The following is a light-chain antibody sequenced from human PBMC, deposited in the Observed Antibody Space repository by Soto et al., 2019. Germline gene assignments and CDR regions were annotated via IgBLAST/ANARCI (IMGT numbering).Light chain of an antibody. CDR2: GAS. CDR3: QQYGNSRGT. J-gene: IGKJ1*01. CDR1: QSVSSSS. Sequence: EIVLTQSPGTLSLSAGERATLSCRASQSVSSSSLAWYQQKPGQAPRLLIYGASSRATGIPDRFSGSGSGTDFTLTISGLEPEDFAVYYCQQYGNSRGTFGQGTKVDIK. V-gene: IGKV3-20*01.